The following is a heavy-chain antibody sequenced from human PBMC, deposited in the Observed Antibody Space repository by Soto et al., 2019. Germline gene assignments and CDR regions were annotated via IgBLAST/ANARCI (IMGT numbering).Heavy chain of an antibody. CDR3: ARGGRGYEFDY. CDR1: GFTFSSYA. V-gene: IGHV3-30*14. D-gene: IGHD5-12*01. Sequence: PGGSLRLSCAASGFTFSSYAMHWVRQAPGKGLEWVAVISYDGSNKYYADPVKGRFTISRDNSKNTLYLQMGSLRAEDMAVYYCARGGRGYEFDYWGQGTLVTVSS. J-gene: IGHJ4*02. CDR2: ISYDGSNK.